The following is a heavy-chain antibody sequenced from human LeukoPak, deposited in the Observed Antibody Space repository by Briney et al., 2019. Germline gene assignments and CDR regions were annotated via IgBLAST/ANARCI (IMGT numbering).Heavy chain of an antibody. V-gene: IGHV3-21*01. J-gene: IGHJ3*02. CDR2: ISSSSSYI. D-gene: IGHD4-17*01. CDR3: ASPTVTDAFDI. CDR1: GFTFSSYS. Sequence: GGSLRLSCAASGFTFSSYSMNWVRQAPGKGLEWVSSISSSSSYIYYADSVKGRFTISRDNAKNSLYLLMNSLRAEDTAVYYCASPTVTDAFDIWGQGTMVTVSS.